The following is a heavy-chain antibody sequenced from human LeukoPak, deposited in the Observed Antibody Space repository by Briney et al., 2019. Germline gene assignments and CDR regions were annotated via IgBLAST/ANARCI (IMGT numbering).Heavy chain of an antibody. J-gene: IGHJ4*02. CDR1: GFTVSDNY. CDR2: MYSGGST. Sequence: GGSLRLSCAASGFTVSDNYLSWVRQAPGEGLEWVSVMYSGGSTHYADSVKGRFTISRDNAKNTLYLQMNSLRVEDTAIYYCARGSSGPFAYWGQGILVTVPS. V-gene: IGHV3-53*01. D-gene: IGHD1-26*01. CDR3: ARGSSGPFAY.